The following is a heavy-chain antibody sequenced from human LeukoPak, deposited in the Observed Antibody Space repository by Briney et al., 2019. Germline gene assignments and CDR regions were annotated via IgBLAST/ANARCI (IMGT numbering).Heavy chain of an antibody. J-gene: IGHJ4*02. Sequence: PSETLSLTCTVSGGSISSSYWSWIRQPAGKGLEWIGRMYTSGSTDYNPSLKSRVTMSVDTSKNQSSLKLSSVTAADTAVYYCARDGDYGSNFDYWGQGTLDTVSS. CDR2: MYTSGST. CDR1: GGSISSSY. CDR3: ARDGDYGSNFDY. V-gene: IGHV4-4*07. D-gene: IGHD4-17*01.